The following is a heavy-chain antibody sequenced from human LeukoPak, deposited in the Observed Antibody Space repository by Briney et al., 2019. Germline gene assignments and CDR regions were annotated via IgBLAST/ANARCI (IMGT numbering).Heavy chain of an antibody. Sequence: SSETLSLTCTVSGGSISSSRYYWGWIRQPPGKGLEWIGSICYNGSTYSTPSLRSRVSISVDTSKNQFTLKLSSVTAADTAVYYCARRGVVATPDANFWGQGTLVTVSS. V-gene: IGHV4-39*01. CDR2: ICYNGST. J-gene: IGHJ4*02. CDR3: ARRGVVATPDANF. CDR1: GGSISSSRYY. D-gene: IGHD5-12*01.